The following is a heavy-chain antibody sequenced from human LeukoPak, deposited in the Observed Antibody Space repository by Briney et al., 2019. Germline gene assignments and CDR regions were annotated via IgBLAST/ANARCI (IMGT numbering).Heavy chain of an antibody. CDR1: GGSISSYY. CDR2: IYTSGST. J-gene: IGHJ6*03. V-gene: IGHV4-4*07. D-gene: IGHD6-19*01. Sequence: SETLSPTCTVSGGSISSYYWSWIRQPAGKGLEWIGRIYTSGSTNYNPSLKSRVTISVDKSKSQFSLKLSSVTAADTAVYYCARVGNIAVAGPYYYYYMDVWGKGTTVTVSS. CDR3: ARVGNIAVAGPYYYYYMDV.